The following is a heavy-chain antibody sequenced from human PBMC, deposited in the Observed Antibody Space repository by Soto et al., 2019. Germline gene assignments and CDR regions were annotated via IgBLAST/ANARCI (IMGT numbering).Heavy chain of an antibody. CDR2: IYSSGTT. CDR3: ARMGYGTTYTGGYFLFEC. J-gene: IGHJ4*02. V-gene: IGHV4-4*07. CDR1: GGSISSYY. D-gene: IGHD2-8*02. Sequence: PSETLSFTCTVSGGSISSYYWNWIRQPAGKGLECIGRIYSSGTTNYKPSLKSRVTMSVDTSKNQFSLKLNSVTAADTAVYYCARMGYGTTYTGGYFLFECWGKGTMVTVSS.